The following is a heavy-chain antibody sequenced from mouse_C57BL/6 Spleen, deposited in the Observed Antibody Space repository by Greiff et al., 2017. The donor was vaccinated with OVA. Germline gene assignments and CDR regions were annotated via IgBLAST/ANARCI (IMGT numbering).Heavy chain of an antibody. Sequence: EVQLQQSGPVLVKPGASVKMSCKASGYTFTDYYMNWVKQSHGKSLEWIGVINPYNGGTSYNQKFKGKATLTVDKSSSTAYMELNSLTSEDSAVYYCARRGYDYEDYWGQGTTLTVSS. D-gene: IGHD2-4*01. CDR3: ARRGYDYEDY. V-gene: IGHV1-19*01. CDR1: GYTFTDYY. J-gene: IGHJ2*01. CDR2: INPYNGGT.